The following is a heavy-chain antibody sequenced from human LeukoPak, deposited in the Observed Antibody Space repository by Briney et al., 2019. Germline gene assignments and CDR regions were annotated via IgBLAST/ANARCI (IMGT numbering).Heavy chain of an antibody. CDR1: GFTFSSYS. CDR2: ISSSGSTI. D-gene: IGHD6-19*01. J-gene: IGHJ3*02. Sequence: PGGSLRLSCAASGFTFSSYSMNWVRQAPGKGLEWVSYISSSGSTIYYADSVKGRFTISRDNAKNSLYLQMNSLRAEDTAVYYCARPYSSGWYDPDAFDIWGQGTMVTVSS. V-gene: IGHV3-48*04. CDR3: ARPYSSGWYDPDAFDI.